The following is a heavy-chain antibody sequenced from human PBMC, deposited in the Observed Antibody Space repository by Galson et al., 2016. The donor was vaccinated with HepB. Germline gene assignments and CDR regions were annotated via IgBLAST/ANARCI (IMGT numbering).Heavy chain of an antibody. Sequence: SLRLSCAASGFIFSDYYMSWIRQAPGKGLEWVSYISNSGATIYYADSVKGRFTISRDNANNSLYMQMSSLRPEDTAVYYCARSYNYRRASDIWGQGAMVTVS. V-gene: IGHV3-11*01. J-gene: IGHJ3*02. CDR3: ARSYNYRRASDI. CDR1: GFIFSDYY. D-gene: IGHD1-20*01. CDR2: ISNSGATI.